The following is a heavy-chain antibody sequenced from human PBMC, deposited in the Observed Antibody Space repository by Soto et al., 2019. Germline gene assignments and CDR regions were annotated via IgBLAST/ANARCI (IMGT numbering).Heavy chain of an antibody. Sequence: EALKVSCRGSGYSFTTYWIAWVRQMPGKGLEWMAIIYPGDSATKYSPSFQGQVSISADKSNNTAYLQWSSLKASDTAMYYGATRSDEYSSRANDAFDLWRQGSRVTV. CDR2: IYPGDSAT. V-gene: IGHV5-51*01. D-gene: IGHD6-6*01. CDR1: GYSFTTYW. CDR3: ATRSDEYSSRANDAFDL. J-gene: IGHJ3*01.